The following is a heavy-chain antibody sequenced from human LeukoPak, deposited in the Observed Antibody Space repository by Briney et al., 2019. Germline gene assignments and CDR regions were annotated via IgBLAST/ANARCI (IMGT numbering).Heavy chain of an antibody. CDR1: GGTFSSYA. J-gene: IGHJ6*03. V-gene: IGHV1-69*01. CDR2: IIPIFGTA. Sequence: GASVKVSCKASGGTFSSYAISWVRQAPGQGLEWMGGIIPIFGTANYAQKFQGRVTITADESTSTAYMEPSSLRSEDTAVYYCARVGATNCSSTSCRYYYYYYMDVWGKGTTVTVSS. D-gene: IGHD2-2*01. CDR3: ARVGATNCSSTSCRYYYYYYMDV.